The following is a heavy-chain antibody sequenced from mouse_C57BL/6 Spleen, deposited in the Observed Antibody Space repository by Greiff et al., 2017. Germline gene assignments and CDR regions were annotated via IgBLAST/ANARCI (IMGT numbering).Heavy chain of an antibody. J-gene: IGHJ4*01. Sequence: VQLQQSGAELARPGASVKMSCKASGYTFTSYTLHWVKQRPGQGLEWIGYINPSSGYTKYNQKFKDKATLTADKSSSTAYMQLCSLTSEDSAVYYCAKYGDEGLWSMDYWGQATSVTVSS. CDR2: INPSSGYT. D-gene: IGHD1-2*01. CDR3: AKYGDEGLWSMDY. V-gene: IGHV1-4*01. CDR1: GYTFTSYT.